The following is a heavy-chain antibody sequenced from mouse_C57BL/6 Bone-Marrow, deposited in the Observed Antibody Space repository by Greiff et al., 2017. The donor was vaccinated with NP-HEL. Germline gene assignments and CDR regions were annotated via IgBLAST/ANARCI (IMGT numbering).Heavy chain of an antibody. V-gene: IGHV1-69*01. D-gene: IGHD1-1*01. Sequence: VQLQQPGAELVMPGASVKLSCKASGYTFTSYWMHWVKQRPGQGLEWIGEIDPSDSYTNYNQKFKGKSTLTVDKSSSTAYMQLSSLTSEDSAVYYCARQLFITTVVATCWYFDVWGTGTTVTVSS. CDR1: GYTFTSYW. J-gene: IGHJ1*03. CDR2: IDPSDSYT. CDR3: ARQLFITTVVATCWYFDV.